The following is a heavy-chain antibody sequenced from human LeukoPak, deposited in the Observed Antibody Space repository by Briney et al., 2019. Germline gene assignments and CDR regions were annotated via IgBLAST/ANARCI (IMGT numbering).Heavy chain of an antibody. J-gene: IGHJ6*02. Sequence: GGSLRLSCAASGFTFSSYTMSWVRQAPGKGLERVSGISGRSDSIYYADSVEGRFTISRDYSKSTVDLQMNSLRAEDTAVYYCAREKWERHHCGVDVWGQGTTVTVSS. CDR2: ISGRSDSI. V-gene: IGHV3-23*01. CDR1: GFTFSSYT. CDR3: AREKWERHHCGVDV. D-gene: IGHD1-26*01.